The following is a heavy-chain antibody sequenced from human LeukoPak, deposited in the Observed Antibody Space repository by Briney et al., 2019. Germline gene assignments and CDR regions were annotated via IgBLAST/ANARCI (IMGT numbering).Heavy chain of an antibody. CDR2: IYYSGST. CDR1: GGSISSSSYY. J-gene: IGHJ5*02. CDR3: ARHYYYGSGSLETFDP. V-gene: IGHV4-39*01. D-gene: IGHD3-10*01. Sequence: SETLSLTCTVSGGSISSSSYYWGWIRQPPGKGLEWIGSIYYSGSTYYNPSLKSRVTISVDTSKNQFSLKLSSETAADTAVYYCARHYYYGSGSLETFDPWGQGTLVTVSS.